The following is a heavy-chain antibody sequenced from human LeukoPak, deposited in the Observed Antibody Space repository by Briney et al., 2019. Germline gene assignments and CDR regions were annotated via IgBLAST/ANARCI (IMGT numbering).Heavy chain of an antibody. Sequence: PGGSLTLSCAASGFTFSSYWMSCVRPAPGRGLEWVANIKQEEREKYYVDSVQGRFTISRDNANNSLYLQMNSLRADDTAVYYRARVGGRCYGYWGQGIQVTVSS. CDR1: GFTFSSYW. CDR3: ARVGGRCYGY. D-gene: IGHD2-15*01. CDR2: IKQEEREK. J-gene: IGHJ4*02. V-gene: IGHV3-7*01.